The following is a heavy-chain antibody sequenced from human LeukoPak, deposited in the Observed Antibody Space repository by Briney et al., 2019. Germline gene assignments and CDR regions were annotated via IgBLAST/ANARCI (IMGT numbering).Heavy chain of an antibody. CDR2: IYYSGST. V-gene: IGHV4-39*07. CDR1: GGSISSSTYY. Sequence: SETLSLTCTVSGGSISSSTYYWGWIRQPPGKGLEWFGSIYYSGSTYYNPSLKSRVTISLDTSKNQFSLKLSSVTAGDTAVYYCARLWRRPEGFDPWGPGTLVTVSS. CDR3: ARLWRRPEGFDP. J-gene: IGHJ5*02. D-gene: IGHD1-1*01.